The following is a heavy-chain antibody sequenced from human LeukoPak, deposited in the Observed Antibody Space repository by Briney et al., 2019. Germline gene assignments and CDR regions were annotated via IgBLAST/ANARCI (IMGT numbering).Heavy chain of an antibody. V-gene: IGHV4-4*07. J-gene: IGHJ4*02. Sequence: PSETLSLTCTVSSGSISSYYWSWIRQPAGKGLEWIGRIYTSGSTNYNPSLKSRVTMSVDTSKNQFSLKLSSVTAADTAVYYCALKGYSSGWYSLYWGQGTLVTVSS. D-gene: IGHD6-19*01. CDR1: SGSISSYY. CDR2: IYTSGST. CDR3: ALKGYSSGWYSLY.